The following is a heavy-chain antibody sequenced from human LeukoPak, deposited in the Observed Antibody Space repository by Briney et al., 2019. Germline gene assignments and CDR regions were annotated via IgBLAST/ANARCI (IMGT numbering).Heavy chain of an antibody. D-gene: IGHD3-22*01. CDR3: AKGDYYDSSGYHTFDY. V-gene: IGHV3-21*04. Sequence: GGSLRLSCAAYGFTFSRYSMNWVRQAPGKGLEWVSSISSSSSYIYYADSVKGRFTISRDNAKNSLYLQMNSLRAEDTAVYYCAKGDYYDSSGYHTFDYWGQGTLVTVSS. CDR1: GFTFSRYS. CDR2: ISSSSSYI. J-gene: IGHJ4*02.